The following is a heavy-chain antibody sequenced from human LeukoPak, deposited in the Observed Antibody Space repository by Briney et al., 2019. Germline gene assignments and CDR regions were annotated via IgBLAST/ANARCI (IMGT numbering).Heavy chain of an antibody. CDR3: VGSTGYPYYFDY. D-gene: IGHD3-9*01. CDR1: GYRFSGCW. J-gene: IGHJ4*02. CDR2: LYRGNSET. V-gene: IGHV5-51*01. Sequence: AESLKIPCEASGYRFSGCWSGWVRQMPGEGLEGMGILYRGNSETRYSPSFQGQGTISADNSISNAHLQWSSLKAAGAAVYYCVGSTGYPYYFDYWGEGAL.